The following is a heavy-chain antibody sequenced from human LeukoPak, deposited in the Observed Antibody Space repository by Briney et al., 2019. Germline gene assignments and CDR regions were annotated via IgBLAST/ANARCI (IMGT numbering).Heavy chain of an antibody. Sequence: PSETLSLTCTVSGGSISSGGYYWSWIRQHPGKGLEWIGYIYYSGSTYYNPSLKSRFTISVDTSKNQCSLKLSSVTAADTAVYYCARIYNYYYYSMDVWGQGTTVTVSS. CDR2: IYYSGST. J-gene: IGHJ6*02. V-gene: IGHV4-30-4*08. CDR1: GGSISSGGYY. CDR3: ARIYNYYYYSMDV.